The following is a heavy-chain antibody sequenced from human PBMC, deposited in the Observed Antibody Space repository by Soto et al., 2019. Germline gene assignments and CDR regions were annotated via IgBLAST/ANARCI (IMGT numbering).Heavy chain of an antibody. CDR2: IWYDGSNK. V-gene: IGHV3-33*06. CDR3: AQSSSAWSNFDY. Sequence: GGSLRLSCAASGFTFSSYGMHWVRQAPGKGLEWVAVIWYDGSNKYYADSVKGRFTISRDNSKNTLYLQMNSLRAEDTAVYYCAQSSSAWSNFDYWGQGTLVTVSS. D-gene: IGHD6-19*01. J-gene: IGHJ4*02. CDR1: GFTFSSYG.